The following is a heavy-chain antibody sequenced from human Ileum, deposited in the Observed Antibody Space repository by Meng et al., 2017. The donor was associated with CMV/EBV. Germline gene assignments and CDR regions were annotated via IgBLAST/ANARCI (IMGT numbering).Heavy chain of an antibody. CDR2: INYSGST. CDR3: ARGGDFSNLGGVFVGPSNWFDP. V-gene: IGHV4-34*01. Sequence: GYHWNWIRQPTGKGLEWSGEINYSGSTNYNPSLKSRVAISIDTSKNQFSLKLSSVTAADTAVYYCARGGDFSNLGGVFVGPSNWFDPWGQGALVTVSS. J-gene: IGHJ5*02. D-gene: IGHD3-16*01. CDR1: GYH.